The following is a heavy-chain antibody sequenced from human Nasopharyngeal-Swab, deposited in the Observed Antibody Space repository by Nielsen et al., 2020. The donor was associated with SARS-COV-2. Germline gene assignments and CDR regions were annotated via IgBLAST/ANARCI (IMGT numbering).Heavy chain of an antibody. CDR2: ISGGTGGT. CDR3: AKDYIRRGSN. V-gene: IGHV3-23*01. CDR1: GFTFSSYA. D-gene: IGHD2-15*01. Sequence: EGSLRLSCAASGFTFSSYAMSWVRQAPGKGREWVSAISGGTGGTFYADSVKGRFTISRDNSKNTLFLQMNSLRAEDTAVYYCAKDYIRRGSNWGQGTLVTVSS. J-gene: IGHJ4*02.